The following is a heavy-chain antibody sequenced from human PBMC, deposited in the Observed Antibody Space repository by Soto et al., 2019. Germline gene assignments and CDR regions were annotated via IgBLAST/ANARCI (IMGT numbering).Heavy chain of an antibody. CDR2: INQSGIT. J-gene: IGHJ4*02. CDR1: GGSFSNYY. CDR3: ARGNGIASRPADY. D-gene: IGHD6-13*01. Sequence: LFLTCAVYGGSFSNYYWSWIRQPPGKGLEWIGGINQSGITNYNPSLKSRVTISEDASKNQFSLKLSSVTAADTAVYYCARGNGIASRPADYWGQGTLVTVSS. V-gene: IGHV4-34*01.